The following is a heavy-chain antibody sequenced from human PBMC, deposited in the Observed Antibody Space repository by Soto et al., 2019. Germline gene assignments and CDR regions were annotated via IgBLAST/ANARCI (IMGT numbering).Heavy chain of an antibody. D-gene: IGHD2-8*01. Sequence: EVQLVESGGGLVEPGGSLRLSCAPSGLTFSTYSTNWVRQAPGKGLEWVSSISSGSHYIYYAESGKGRFTIARDNAQNPRLLQMSGLRAGDTAGYCCARNLIPSSKIHGMDVWGRGTAVTVSP. CDR3: ARNLIPSSKIHGMDV. V-gene: IGHV3-21*01. CDR2: ISSGSHYI. CDR1: GLTFSTYS. J-gene: IGHJ6*01.